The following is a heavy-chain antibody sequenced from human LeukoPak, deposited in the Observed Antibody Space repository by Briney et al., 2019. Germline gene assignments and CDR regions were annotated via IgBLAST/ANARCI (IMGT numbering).Heavy chain of an antibody. D-gene: IGHD3-22*01. CDR3: ARRRYYDSSGYLE. Sequence: SETLSLTCAVSGYSISSGYYWGWIRQPPGKGLEWIGTIYYSGRTYYSPSLKSRVTLSVDMSNNHFSLTLSSVTAADTALYFCARRRYYDSSGYLEWGQGTLVTVSS. V-gene: IGHV4-38-2*01. J-gene: IGHJ1*01. CDR1: GYSISSGYY. CDR2: IYYSGRT.